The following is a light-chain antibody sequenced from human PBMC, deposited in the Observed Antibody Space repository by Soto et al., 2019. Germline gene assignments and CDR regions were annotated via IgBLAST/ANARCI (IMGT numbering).Light chain of an antibody. CDR1: QGITTY. J-gene: IGKJ1*01. CDR2: KAS. V-gene: IGKV1-5*03. CDR3: QHYNSYSEA. Sequence: DIHLTQSPSSLSASVGDRVTITCRVSQGITTYLSWYRQKPGEALKLLIYKASTLKSGVPSRFSGSGSGTEFTLTISSLQPDDFATYYCQHYNSYSEAFGQGTKVDIK.